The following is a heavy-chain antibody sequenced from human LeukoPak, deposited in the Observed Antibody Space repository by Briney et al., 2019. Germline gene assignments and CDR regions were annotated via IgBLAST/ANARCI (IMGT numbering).Heavy chain of an antibody. CDR3: ARGRRVAGPGYYYYYYGMDV. Sequence: SETLSLTCTVSGGSISSYYWSWIRQPPGKGLEWIGEINHSGSTNYNPSLKSRVTISVDTSKNQFSLKLSSVTAADTAVYYCARGRRVAGPGYYYYYYGMDVWGQGTTVTVSS. CDR2: INHSGST. D-gene: IGHD6-19*01. CDR1: GGSISSYY. V-gene: IGHV4-34*01. J-gene: IGHJ6*02.